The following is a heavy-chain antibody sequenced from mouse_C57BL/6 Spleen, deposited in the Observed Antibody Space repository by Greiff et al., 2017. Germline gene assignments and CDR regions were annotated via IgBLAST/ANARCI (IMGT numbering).Heavy chain of an antibody. J-gene: IGHJ2*01. CDR1: GFNIKDDY. V-gene: IGHV14-4*01. CDR3: TTRAEKGYFDY. Sequence: EVQLQQSGAELVRPGASVKLSCTASGFNIKDDYMHWVKQRPEQGLEWIGWIDPENGDTEYASKFQGMATITADTSSNTAYLQLSSRTSEETAVYYCTTRAEKGYFDYWGRGTTLTVSS. CDR2: IDPENGDT.